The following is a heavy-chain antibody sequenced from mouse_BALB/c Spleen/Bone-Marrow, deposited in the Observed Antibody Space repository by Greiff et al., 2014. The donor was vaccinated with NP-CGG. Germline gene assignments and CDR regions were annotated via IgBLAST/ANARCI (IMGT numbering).Heavy chain of an antibody. D-gene: IGHD2-4*01. J-gene: IGHJ4*01. CDR3: ARAITDAMDY. V-gene: IGHV1-54*01. Sequence: LQESGAELVRPGTSGKVSCKGSGYAFTNYLIEWVEQRPGQGLEWIGVINSGSGGTKYNEKFKGKATLTADKSSSTVYMQLSSLTSDDSAVYFCARAITDAMDYWGQGTSVTVSS. CDR2: INSGSGGT. CDR1: GYAFTNYL.